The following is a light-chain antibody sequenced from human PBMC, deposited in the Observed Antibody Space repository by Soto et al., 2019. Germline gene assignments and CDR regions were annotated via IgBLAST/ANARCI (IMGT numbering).Light chain of an antibody. Sequence: QSALTQPASVSGSPGQSITISCTGTSSDVGGYNYVSWYQQHPGKAPKLMIYDVSNRPSGVSNRFSGSKSGNTASLTISGLQAEDEADYYCSSYTSSSTLVVFGGGTQLNVL. CDR3: SSYTSSSTLVV. J-gene: IGLJ2*01. CDR1: SSDVGGYNY. V-gene: IGLV2-14*01. CDR2: DVS.